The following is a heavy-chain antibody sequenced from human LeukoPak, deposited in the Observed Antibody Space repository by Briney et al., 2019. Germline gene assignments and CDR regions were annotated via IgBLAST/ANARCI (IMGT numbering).Heavy chain of an antibody. CDR1: GFTFSSYS. V-gene: IGHV3-21*01. J-gene: IGHJ4*02. D-gene: IGHD3-10*01. CDR2: ISSSSSYI. CDR3: ARDRITMVRGVPPPPDY. Sequence: GGSLRLSCAAPGFTFSSYSMNWVRQAPGKGLEWVSSISSSSSYIYYADSVKGRFTISRDNAKNSLYLQMNSLRAEDTAVYYCARDRITMVRGVPPPPDYWGQGTLVTVSS.